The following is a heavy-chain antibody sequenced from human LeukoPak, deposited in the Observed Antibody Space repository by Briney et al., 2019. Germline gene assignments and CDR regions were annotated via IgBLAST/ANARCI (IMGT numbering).Heavy chain of an antibody. V-gene: IGHV1-2*06. Sequence: ASVKVSCKASGYTFTGYYMHWVRQAPGQGLEWMGRINPNSGGTNYAQKFQGRVTMTRDTSISTAYMEPSRLRSDDTAVYYCARVPGPTYYYDSSGYYFNYWGQGTLVTVSS. CDR1: GYTFTGYY. CDR3: ARVPGPTYYYDSSGYYFNY. D-gene: IGHD3-22*01. J-gene: IGHJ4*02. CDR2: INPNSGGT.